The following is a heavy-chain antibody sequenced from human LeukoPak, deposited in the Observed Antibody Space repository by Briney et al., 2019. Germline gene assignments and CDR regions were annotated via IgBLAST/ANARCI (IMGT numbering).Heavy chain of an antibody. D-gene: IGHD2-21*01. CDR2: IYYSGST. J-gene: IGHJ4*02. V-gene: IGHV4-39*07. CDR1: GGSISSSSYY. CDR3: ARGPGGLCGGDCYFEDY. Sequence: SETLSLTCTVSGGSISSSSYYWGWIRQPPGKGLEWIGSIYYSGSTYYNPSLKSRVTISVDTSKNQFSLKLSSVTAADTAVYYCARGPGGLCGGDCYFEDYWGQGTLVTVSS.